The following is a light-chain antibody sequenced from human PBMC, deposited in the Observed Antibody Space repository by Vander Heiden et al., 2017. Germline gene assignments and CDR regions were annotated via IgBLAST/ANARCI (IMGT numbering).Light chain of an antibody. V-gene: IGKV3-15*01. J-gene: IGKJ2*02. CDR2: GAS. CDR1: QSVRSS. CDR3: QQYHNWRRT. Sequence: EIVMTQSPATLSVSPGERATTSCRAGQSVRSSLAWYQQKPGQAPRLLVFGASTRATGIPARFSGSGSGTEFTLTISSLQSEDFAVYYCQQYHNWRRTFGQGTKLEIK.